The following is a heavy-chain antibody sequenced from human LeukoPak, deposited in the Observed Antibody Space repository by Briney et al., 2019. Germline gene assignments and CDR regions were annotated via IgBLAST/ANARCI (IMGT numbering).Heavy chain of an antibody. J-gene: IGHJ4*02. CDR2: ISGSSGII. CDR1: GFTFNTYT. D-gene: IGHD2-21*01. CDR3: AGDGVIVGAAYFDY. Sequence: GGSLRLSCAASGFTFNTYTMNWVRQAPGKGLEWVSYISGSSGIIDYADSVRGRFTISRDNAKNSLYLQMNSLRAEDTAVYYCAGDGVIVGAAYFDYWGQGTLVTVSS. V-gene: IGHV3-48*01.